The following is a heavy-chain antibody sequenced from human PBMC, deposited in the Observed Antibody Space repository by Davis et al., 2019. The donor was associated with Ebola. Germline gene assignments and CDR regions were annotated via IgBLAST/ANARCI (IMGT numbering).Heavy chain of an antibody. Sequence: GGSLRLSCAASGFIFNDYGMHWVRQAPGKGLDWVAVIWSDGHTKYYADSVKGRFTISRNNSKNIVYLQMDSLRVEDTAMYYCARSYYGGDYFDYWGQGTLVTVSS. J-gene: IGHJ4*02. CDR1: GFIFNDYG. CDR2: IWSDGHTK. CDR3: ARSYYGGDYFDY. D-gene: IGHD3-10*01. V-gene: IGHV3-33*01.